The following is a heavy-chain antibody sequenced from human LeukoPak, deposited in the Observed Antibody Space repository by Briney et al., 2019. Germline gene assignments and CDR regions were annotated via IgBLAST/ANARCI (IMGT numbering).Heavy chain of an antibody. J-gene: IGHJ5*02. CDR1: GGSISSNTYY. D-gene: IGHD5/OR15-5a*01. V-gene: IGHV4-39*01. CDR2: IHYSGST. Sequence: SETLSLTCTVSGGSISSNTYYWGSIRRPPGKGLEWIGNIHYSGSTYYNPSLKSRVTISVDTSKNQFSLNLSSLTAADTAVYYCATSDTVSTYNWFDPWGQGTLVTVSS. CDR3: ATSDTVSTYNWFDP.